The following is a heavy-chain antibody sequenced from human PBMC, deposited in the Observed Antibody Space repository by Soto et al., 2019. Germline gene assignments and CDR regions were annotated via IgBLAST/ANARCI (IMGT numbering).Heavy chain of an antibody. CDR3: VRTSLVVAAATREDY. D-gene: IGHD2-15*01. J-gene: IGHJ4*02. CDR1: GFTFRSYW. V-gene: IGHV3-74*01. CDR2: INSDGSST. Sequence: EVQLVESGGGLVQPGVSLRLSCAASGFTFRSYWMHWVRQAPGKGLVWVSRINSDGSSTSYADSVKGRFSISRDNAKNPLYLQMNSLRAEDTAVYYCVRTSLVVAAATREDYWGQGTLVTVSS.